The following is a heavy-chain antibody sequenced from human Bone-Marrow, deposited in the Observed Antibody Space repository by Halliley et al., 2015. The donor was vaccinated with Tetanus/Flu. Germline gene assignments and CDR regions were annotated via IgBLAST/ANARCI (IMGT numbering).Heavy chain of an antibody. CDR3: ARALEGTTVVTPWGYDY. V-gene: IGHV3-48*03. J-gene: IGHJ4*02. D-gene: IGHD4-17*01. CDR2: ISSSGSTI. Sequence: SLRLSCEASGFTFSSYEMNWVRQAPGKGLEWVSYISSSGSTIYYADSVKGRFTISRDNAKNSLYLQMNSLRAEDTAVYYCARALEGTTVVTPWGYDYWGQGTLVTVSS. CDR1: GFTFSSYE.